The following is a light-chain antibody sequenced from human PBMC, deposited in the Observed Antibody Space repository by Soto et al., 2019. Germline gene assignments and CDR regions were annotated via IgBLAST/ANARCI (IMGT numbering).Light chain of an antibody. CDR2: AAY. CDR1: QDISTY. CDR3: QKYDNAPLT. Sequence: DIQMTQATSSLSASVGDRVTITCRARQDISTYLAWYQQKPGKVPKLLISAAYTLQSGVPPRFSGSGSVTDFTLTISRLQPEYVATYYCQKYDNAPLTFGGGTKVEIK. J-gene: IGKJ4*01. V-gene: IGKV1-27*01.